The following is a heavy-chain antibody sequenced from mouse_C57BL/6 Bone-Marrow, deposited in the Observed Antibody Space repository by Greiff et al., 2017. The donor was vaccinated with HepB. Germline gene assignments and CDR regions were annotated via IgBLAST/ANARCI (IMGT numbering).Heavy chain of an antibody. J-gene: IGHJ4*01. CDR2: ISNGGGST. CDR1: GFTFSDYY. D-gene: IGHD2-1*01. V-gene: IGHV5-12*01. CDR3: VRHSHLSYGNEDYAMDY. Sequence: EVHLVESGGGLVQPGGSLKLSCAASGFTFSDYYMYWVRQTPEKRLEWVAYISNGGGSTYYPDTVKGRFTISRDNAKNTLYLQMIRLKSEDTAMYYGVRHSHLSYGNEDYAMDYWGQGTSVTVSS.